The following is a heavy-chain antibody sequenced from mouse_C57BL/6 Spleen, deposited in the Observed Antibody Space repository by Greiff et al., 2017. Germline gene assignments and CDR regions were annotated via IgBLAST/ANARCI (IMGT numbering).Heavy chain of an antibody. V-gene: IGHV1-52*01. D-gene: IGHD1-1*02. CDR3: ARAWYRNKYYFAY. Sequence: QVQLKQPGAELVRPGSSVKLSCKASGYTFTSYWMHWVKQRPIQGLEWIGNIDPSDSETHYNQKFKDKATLTVDKSSSTSYMQLSSLTSKASADYYCARAWYRNKYYFAYWGQGTTLTVSS. J-gene: IGHJ2*01. CDR1: GYTFTSYW. CDR2: IDPSDSET.